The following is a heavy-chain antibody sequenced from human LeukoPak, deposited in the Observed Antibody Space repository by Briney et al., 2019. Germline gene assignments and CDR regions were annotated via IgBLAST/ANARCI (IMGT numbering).Heavy chain of an antibody. J-gene: IGHJ3*02. D-gene: IGHD3-22*01. CDR2: IRSKTNNYAT. CDR3: TRHSYDRSGYGAFDI. CDR1: GFTFSGSD. Sequence: PGGSLKLSCAASGFTFSGSDIHWVRQASGKGLEWVGHIRSKTNNYATADAASVKGRFTFSRDDSKNTAYIQMNSLKTEDTAVYYCTRHSYDRSGYGAFDIWGQGTMVTVSS. V-gene: IGHV3-73*01.